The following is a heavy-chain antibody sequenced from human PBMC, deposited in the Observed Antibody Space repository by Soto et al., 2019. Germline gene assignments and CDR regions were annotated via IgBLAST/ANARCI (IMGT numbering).Heavy chain of an antibody. D-gene: IGHD6-19*01. V-gene: IGHV3-33*01. CDR3: AREWSSSWYKSSGGIAVAGEQPRDTFDI. CDR1: GFTFSSYG. CDR2: IWYDGSNK. Sequence: GGSLRLSCAASGFTFSSYGMHWVRQAPGKGLEWVAVIWYDGSNKYYADSVKGRFTISRDNSKNTLYLQMNSLRAEDTAVYYCAREWSSSWYKSSGGIAVAGEQPRDTFDIWGQGTMVTVSS. J-gene: IGHJ3*02.